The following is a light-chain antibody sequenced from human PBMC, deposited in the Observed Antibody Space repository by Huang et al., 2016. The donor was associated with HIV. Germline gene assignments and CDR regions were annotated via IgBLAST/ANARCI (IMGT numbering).Light chain of an antibody. V-gene: IGKV4-1*01. Sequence: IVMTQSPESLAVSLGGRASINGKSSQSLLYRSNNKNYLAWYQKKQGHPPTFLMYWASGWDAGVPERFSGGGSGTNFTLTINSLQADDVAVYYCQQHYGRQSTFGQGT. CDR2: WAS. CDR3: QQHYGRQST. CDR1: QSLLYRSNNKNY. J-gene: IGKJ1*01.